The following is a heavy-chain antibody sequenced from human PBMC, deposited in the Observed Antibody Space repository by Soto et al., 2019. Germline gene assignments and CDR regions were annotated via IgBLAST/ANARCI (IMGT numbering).Heavy chain of an antibody. Sequence: GGSLRLSCAASGFTFSSYSMHWVRQAPGKGLEWVSYISPSSSSIYYADSVKGRFTISRDNAKNSLYPQMNSLRAEDTAAYYCARVAYYYDSSGYFYWGQGTLVTVSS. V-gene: IGHV3-48*01. CDR3: ARVAYYYDSSGYFY. J-gene: IGHJ4*02. CDR2: ISPSSSSI. D-gene: IGHD3-22*01. CDR1: GFTFSSYS.